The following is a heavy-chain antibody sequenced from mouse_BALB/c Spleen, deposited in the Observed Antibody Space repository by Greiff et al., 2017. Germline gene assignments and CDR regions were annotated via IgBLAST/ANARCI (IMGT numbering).Heavy chain of an antibody. CDR3: ARGTGTCPWFAY. CDR2: IRNKANGYTT. Sequence: EVQLVESGGGLVQPGGSLRLSCATSGFTFTDYYMSWVRQPPGKALEWLGFIRNKANGYTTEYSASVKGRFTISRDNSQSILYLQMNTLRAEDSATYYCARGTGTCPWFAYWGQGTLVTVSA. J-gene: IGHJ3*01. D-gene: IGHD4-1*01. CDR1: GFTFTDYY. V-gene: IGHV7-3*02.